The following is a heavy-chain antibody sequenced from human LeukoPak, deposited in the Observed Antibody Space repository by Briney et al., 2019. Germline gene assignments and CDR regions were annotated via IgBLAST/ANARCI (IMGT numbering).Heavy chain of an antibody. D-gene: IGHD3-22*01. Sequence: ASVKVSCKASGYTFTGYYMHWVRQAPGQGLEWMGWINPNSGGTNYAQKFQGRGTMTRDTSISTAYMELSRLRSDDTAVYYCARGLRYYYDSSGYDYWGQGTLVTVSS. J-gene: IGHJ4*02. V-gene: IGHV1-2*02. CDR2: INPNSGGT. CDR3: ARGLRYYYDSSGYDY. CDR1: GYTFTGYY.